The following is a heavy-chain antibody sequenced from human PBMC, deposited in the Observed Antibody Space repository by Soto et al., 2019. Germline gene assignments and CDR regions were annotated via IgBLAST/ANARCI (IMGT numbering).Heavy chain of an antibody. V-gene: IGHV3-23*01. CDR3: AKFQRSAFYPFDY. D-gene: IGHD3-3*01. CDR2: ISAVDPST. CDR1: GFTFDNYA. Sequence: HLLESGGGLVQPGGSLRLSCAASGFTFDNYAMSWVRQAPGKGLEWVSAISAVDPSTYYADSVKGRFTISRDNSKNTLFLQMNSLRVEDSAIYYCAKFQRSAFYPFDYWGQGTLVTVAS. J-gene: IGHJ4*02.